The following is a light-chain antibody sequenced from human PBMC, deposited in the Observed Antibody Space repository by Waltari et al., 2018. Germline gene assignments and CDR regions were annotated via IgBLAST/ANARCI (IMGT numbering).Light chain of an antibody. Sequence: DIQMTQSPSTLSASVGDTVSITCRASQSINRWLAWYQQKPGKAPNRLIYRASTLESGVPSRFSGSESEAEFTLTISSLQPDDFATYYCQQYSDDWTFGQGTKVEIK. CDR3: QQYSDDWT. J-gene: IGKJ1*01. CDR1: QSINRW. V-gene: IGKV1-5*03. CDR2: RAS.